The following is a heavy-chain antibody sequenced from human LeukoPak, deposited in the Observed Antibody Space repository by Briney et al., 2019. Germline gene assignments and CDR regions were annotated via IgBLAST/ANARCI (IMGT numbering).Heavy chain of an antibody. CDR1: GYTFTSYA. D-gene: IGHD2-2*01. CDR2: INTNTGNP. V-gene: IGHV7-4-1*02. CDR3: ARVESEYQLPPFQYYGMDV. Sequence: ASVTVSCKASGYTFTSYAMNWVRQAPGQGLEWMGWINTNTGNPTYAQGFTGRFVFPLDTSVSTAYLQISSLKAEDTAVYYCARVESEYQLPPFQYYGMDVWGQGTTVTVSS. J-gene: IGHJ6*02.